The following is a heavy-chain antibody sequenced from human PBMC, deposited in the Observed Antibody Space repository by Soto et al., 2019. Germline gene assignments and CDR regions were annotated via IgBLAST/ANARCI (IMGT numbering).Heavy chain of an antibody. CDR1: GFTFSSYA. D-gene: IGHD3-3*01. CDR3: AKARPSGGFLEWLFEFDY. V-gene: IGHV3-23*01. CDR2: ISGSGGST. Sequence: EVQLLESGGGLVQPGGSLRLSCAASGFTFSSYAMSWVRQAPGTGLEWVSAISGSGGSTYYADSVKGRFTISRDNSENTLYLQMNSLRAVDTAINYWAKARPSGGFLEWLFEFDYWGQGTLVTVSS. J-gene: IGHJ4*02.